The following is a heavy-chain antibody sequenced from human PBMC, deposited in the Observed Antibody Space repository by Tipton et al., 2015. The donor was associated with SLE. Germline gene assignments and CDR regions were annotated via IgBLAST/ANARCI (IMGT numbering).Heavy chain of an antibody. Sequence: SLRLSCAASGFTFSRYGMSWVRQTPGKGLEWVSAISGRGESTYYADSVKGRFTISRDNSKNTLYLQMNSLGAEDTAVYYCAKDWGPYGDHPSRGPWGQGTLVTVSS. CDR3: AKDWGPYGDHPSRGP. D-gene: IGHD4-17*01. CDR1: GFTFSRYG. J-gene: IGHJ5*02. CDR2: ISGRGEST. V-gene: IGHV3-23*01.